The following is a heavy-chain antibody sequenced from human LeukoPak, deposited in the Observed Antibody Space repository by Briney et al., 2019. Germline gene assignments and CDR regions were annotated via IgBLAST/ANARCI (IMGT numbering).Heavy chain of an antibody. D-gene: IGHD3-22*01. CDR1: GFTFSSYA. CDR2: ISGSGGST. CDR3: AESGYYSPYYFDY. V-gene: IGHV3-23*01. Sequence: GGSLRLSCAASGFTFSSYAMSWVRQAPGKGLEWVSAISGSGGSTYYAGSVKGRFTISRDNSKNTLYLQMNSLRAEDTAVYYCAESGYYSPYYFDYWGQGTLVTVSS. J-gene: IGHJ4*02.